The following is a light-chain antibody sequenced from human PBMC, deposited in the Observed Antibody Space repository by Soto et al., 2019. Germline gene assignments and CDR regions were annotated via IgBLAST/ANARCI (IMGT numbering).Light chain of an antibody. CDR3: CSYAGESTVK. Sequence: QSALTHPACVSWSPGHSITISCTATIPKVWFYKLVSWYQQHPGKAPKLIIYEGSKRPSGVSNRFSGSKSGNAASLTISGLQAEDEADYHCCSYAGESTVKFGGGTKVTVL. CDR2: EGS. V-gene: IGLV2-23*01. CDR1: IPKVWFYKL. J-gene: IGLJ2*01.